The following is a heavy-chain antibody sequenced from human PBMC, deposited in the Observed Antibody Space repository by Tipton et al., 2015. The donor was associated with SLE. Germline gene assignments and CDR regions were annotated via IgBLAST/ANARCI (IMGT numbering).Heavy chain of an antibody. CDR2: LSNTGGHT. Sequence: LSLTCATSGFTFASFGMSWVRQAPGRGLEWVSSLSNTGGHTYYADSVKGRFTISRDNSKSTLYLQMNSLETEDTAVYYCARVSLTETLWELLDFWGQGTLVTVSS. D-gene: IGHD1-26*01. V-gene: IGHV3-23*01. J-gene: IGHJ4*02. CDR3: ARVSLTETLWELLDF. CDR1: GFTFASFG.